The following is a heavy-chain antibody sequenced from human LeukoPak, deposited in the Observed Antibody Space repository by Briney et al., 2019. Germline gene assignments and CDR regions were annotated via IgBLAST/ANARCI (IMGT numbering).Heavy chain of an antibody. J-gene: IGHJ4*02. D-gene: IGHD6-13*01. CDR3: ARSISIAAAN. V-gene: IGHV1-69*13. Sequence: GASVKVSCKASGGTFSSYAISWVRQAPGQGLEWMGGIIPIFGTANYAQKFQGRVTITADESTSTAYMELSSLRSEDTPVYYCARSISIAAANWGQGTLVTVSS. CDR2: IIPIFGTA. CDR1: GGTFSSYA.